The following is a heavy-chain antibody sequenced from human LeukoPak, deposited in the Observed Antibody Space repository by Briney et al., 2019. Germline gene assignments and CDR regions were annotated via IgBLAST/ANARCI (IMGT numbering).Heavy chain of an antibody. CDR2: INPNSGGT. V-gene: IGHV1-2*02. Sequence: ASVKVSCKASGYTFTGYYMHWVRQAPGQGLEWLGWINPNSGGTNYAQKFQGRVTMTRDTSISTAYMELSRLRSDDTAVYYCARGAVSSGYYIHDYWGQGTLVTVSS. CDR3: ARGAVSSGYYIHDY. CDR1: GYTFTGYY. J-gene: IGHJ4*02. D-gene: IGHD3-22*01.